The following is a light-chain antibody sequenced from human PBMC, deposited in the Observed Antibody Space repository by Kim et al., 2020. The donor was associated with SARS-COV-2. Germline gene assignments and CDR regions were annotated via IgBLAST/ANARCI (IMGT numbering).Light chain of an antibody. J-gene: IGLJ1*01. CDR2: EVS. Sequence: QSALTQPPSASGSPGQSVTISCTGTSSDVGGYTYVSWYQQHPGKAPRLMIYEVSKRPSGVPDRFSGSKSGNTASLTVSGLQAEDEADYYCSSYAGSNIHYVFGTGTKVTVL. CDR3: SSYAGSNIHYV. CDR1: SSDVGGYTY. V-gene: IGLV2-8*01.